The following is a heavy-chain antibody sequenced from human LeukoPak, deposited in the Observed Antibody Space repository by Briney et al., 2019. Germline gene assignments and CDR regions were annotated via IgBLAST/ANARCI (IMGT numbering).Heavy chain of an antibody. Sequence: GGSLRLSCAASGFTFDDYGMGWVRQAPGKGLEWVSGINWNGGSTGYADSVKGRFTISRDNAKNSLYLQMNSLRAEDTALYYCARDSYDLYYFDYWGQGTLVTVSS. D-gene: IGHD3-3*01. J-gene: IGHJ4*02. CDR1: GFTFDDYG. CDR2: INWNGGST. V-gene: IGHV3-20*04. CDR3: ARDSYDLYYFDY.